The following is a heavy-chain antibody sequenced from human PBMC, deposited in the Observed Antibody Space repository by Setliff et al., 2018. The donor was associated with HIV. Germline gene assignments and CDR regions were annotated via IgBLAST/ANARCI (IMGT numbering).Heavy chain of an antibody. CDR3: TTLKEQWLAEGGFYY. CDR2: FDPEDGDT. CDR1: GYTLTDLS. D-gene: IGHD6-19*01. J-gene: IGHJ4*02. V-gene: IGHV1-24*01. Sequence: ASVKVSCKVYGYTLTDLSMHWVRQVPGKGLEWMGRFDPEDGDTIYAEKFQGRVAMTEDTSTDRAYLELSSLRSEDTAVYYCTTLKEQWLAEGGFYYWGQGTLVTVSS.